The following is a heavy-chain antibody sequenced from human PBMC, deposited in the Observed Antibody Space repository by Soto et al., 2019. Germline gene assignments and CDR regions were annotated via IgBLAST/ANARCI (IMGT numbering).Heavy chain of an antibody. J-gene: IGHJ6*02. D-gene: IGHD4-17*01. V-gene: IGHV3-15*07. CDR2: IKSKTDGGTT. Sequence: GGSLRLSCAASGFTFSNAWMNWVRQAPGKGLEWVGRIKSKTDGGTTDYAAPVKGRFTISRDDSKNTLYLQMNSLKTEDTAVYYCTTAPDLYGDYQYYYYYGMDVWGQGTTVTVSS. CDR3: TTAPDLYGDYQYYYYYGMDV. CDR1: GFTFSNAW.